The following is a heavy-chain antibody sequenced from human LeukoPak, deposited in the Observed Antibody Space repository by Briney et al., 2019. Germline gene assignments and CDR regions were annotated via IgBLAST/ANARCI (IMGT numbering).Heavy chain of an antibody. J-gene: IGHJ4*02. CDR1: GYTFSSYW. CDR2: IYPGDSDT. Sequence: GESLKISCKGSGYTFSSYWIGWVRQMPGKGLEWMGIIYPGDSDTRYSPSLQGQVTISVDTSIGTAYLQWSSLKASDTAIYYCARQNDFRLDYWGQGTLVTVSS. D-gene: IGHD3-3*01. V-gene: IGHV5-51*01. CDR3: ARQNDFRLDY.